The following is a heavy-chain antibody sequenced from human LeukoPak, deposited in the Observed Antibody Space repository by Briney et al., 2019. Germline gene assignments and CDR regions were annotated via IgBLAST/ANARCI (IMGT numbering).Heavy chain of an antibody. CDR3: ARRENYCSSTSCYTSGAFDI. CDR2: INPNSGGT. CDR1: RYTFTGYY. J-gene: IGHJ3*02. V-gene: IGHV1-2*02. Sequence: GASVKVSCKASRYTFTGYYMHWVRQAPGQGLEWMGWINPNSGGTNYAQKFQGRVTMTRDTSISTAYMELSRLRSDDTAVYYCARRENYCSSTSCYTSGAFDIWGQGTMVTVSS. D-gene: IGHD2-2*02.